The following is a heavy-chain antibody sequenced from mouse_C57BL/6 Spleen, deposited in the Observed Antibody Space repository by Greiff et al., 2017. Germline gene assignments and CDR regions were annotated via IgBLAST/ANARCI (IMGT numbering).Heavy chain of an antibody. CDR3: ARGGFYAMDY. J-gene: IGHJ4*01. Sequence: VQLVESGGGLVQPGGSLKLSCAASGFTFSDYYMYWVRQTPEKRLEWVAYISNGGGSTYYPDTVKGRFTISRDNAKNTLYLQMSRLKSEDTAMYYCARGGFYAMDYWGQGTSVTVSS. V-gene: IGHV5-12*01. CDR2: ISNGGGST. CDR1: GFTFSDYY.